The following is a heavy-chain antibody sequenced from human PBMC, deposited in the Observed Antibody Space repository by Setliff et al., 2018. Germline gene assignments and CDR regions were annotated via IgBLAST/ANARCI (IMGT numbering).Heavy chain of an antibody. V-gene: IGHV4-4*02. CDR3: ARVPLHSGSYLFVY. Sequence: PSETLSLTCAVSGGSISSSNWWSWVRQPPGKGLEWIGEIYHSGSTNYNPSLKSRVTISVDKSKNQFSLKLSSVTAADTAVYYCARVPLHSGSYLFVYWGQGSLVTVSS. CDR1: GGSISSSNW. J-gene: IGHJ4*02. CDR2: IYHSGST. D-gene: IGHD1-26*01.